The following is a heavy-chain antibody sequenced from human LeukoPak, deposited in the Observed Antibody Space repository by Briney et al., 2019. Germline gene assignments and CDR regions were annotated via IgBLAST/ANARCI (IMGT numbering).Heavy chain of an antibody. J-gene: IGHJ6*03. CDR2: IYYSGST. CDR3: ARANRGGAYCGGDCYYYYYYMDV. Sequence: SETLSLTCTVSGGSISSSSYYWGWIRQPPGKGLEWIGSIYYSGSTYYNPSLKSRVTISVDTSKNQFSLKLSSVTAADMAVYYCARANRGGAYCGGDCYYYYYYMDVWGKGTTVTISS. CDR1: GGSISSSSYY. D-gene: IGHD2-21*02. V-gene: IGHV4-39*07.